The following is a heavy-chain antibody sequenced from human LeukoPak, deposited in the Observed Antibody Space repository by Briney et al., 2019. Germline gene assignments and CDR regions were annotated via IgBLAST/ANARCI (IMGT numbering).Heavy chain of an antibody. CDR1: GYTFTSYD. V-gene: IGHV1-8*01. J-gene: IGHJ4*02. CDR3: ARAGAMVSSFDY. Sequence: GASVKVSCKASGYTFTSYDINWVRQATGQGLEWMGWMNPNSGNTGYAQKFQGRVTMTRNTSISTAYMELSSLRSEDTAMYYCARAGAMVSSFDYWGQGTLVTVSS. D-gene: IGHD5-18*01. CDR2: MNPNSGNT.